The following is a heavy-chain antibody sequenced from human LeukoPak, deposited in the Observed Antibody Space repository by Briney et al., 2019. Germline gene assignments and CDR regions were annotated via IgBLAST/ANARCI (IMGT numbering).Heavy chain of an antibody. CDR2: ISYDGSNK. Sequence: GGSLRLSCAASGFTFSSYTMHWVRQAPGKGLEWVAVISYDGSNKYYADSVKGRFTISRDNAKNSLYLQMNSLRAEDTAVYYCARDRWELLSNSYHYCGLDVWGQGTTVTVSS. CDR3: ARDRWELLSNSYHYCGLDV. V-gene: IGHV3-30*04. D-gene: IGHD2-15*01. CDR1: GFTFSSYT. J-gene: IGHJ6*02.